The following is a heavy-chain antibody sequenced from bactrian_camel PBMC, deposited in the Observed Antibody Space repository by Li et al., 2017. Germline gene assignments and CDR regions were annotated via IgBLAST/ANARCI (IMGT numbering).Heavy chain of an antibody. CDR1: GLTYNMNC. Sequence: HVQLVESGGGSVQAGESLTLSCVASGLTYNMNCMGWFRQTPGKEREGVAAIATDSNSTTYGDSVMGRFTISRDNAKNVLSLQMSTLKPEDTAMYYCAADPLWHRDCWEIAFRYWGQGTQVTVS. D-gene: IGHD1*01. V-gene: IGHV3S53*01. CDR3: AADPLWHRDCWEIAFRY. CDR2: IATDSNST. J-gene: IGHJ6*01.